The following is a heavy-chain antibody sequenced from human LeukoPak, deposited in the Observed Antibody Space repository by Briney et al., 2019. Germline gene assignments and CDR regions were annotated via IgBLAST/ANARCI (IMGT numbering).Heavy chain of an antibody. CDR3: ARTIRGY. CDR2: MKDDGSES. J-gene: IGHJ4*02. V-gene: IGHV3-7*01. Sequence: GGSLRLSCAASGFTFSNYWMSWVRQAPGKGLEWVANMKDDGSESYYVDSVKGRFTISRDNAKNSLYLQMTSLRDEDTAVYYCARTIRGYWGQGTLVTVSS. CDR1: GFTFSNYW. D-gene: IGHD4/OR15-4a*01.